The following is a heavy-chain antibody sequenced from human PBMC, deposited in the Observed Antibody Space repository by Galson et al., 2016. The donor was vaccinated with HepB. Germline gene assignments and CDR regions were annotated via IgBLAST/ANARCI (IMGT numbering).Heavy chain of an antibody. V-gene: IGHV3-30*18. CDR3: AKDQGFYDTLTGIDNYFDY. J-gene: IGHJ4*02. D-gene: IGHD3-9*01. Sequence: SLRLSCAASGFTFSSYGMHWVRQAPGKGLEWVALISNDGSIKYYADSVQGRFTISRDNSKNTMYLQMNSLRAEDTAVYYCAKDQGFYDTLTGIDNYFDYWGQGTLVTVSS. CDR2: ISNDGSIK. CDR1: GFTFSSYG.